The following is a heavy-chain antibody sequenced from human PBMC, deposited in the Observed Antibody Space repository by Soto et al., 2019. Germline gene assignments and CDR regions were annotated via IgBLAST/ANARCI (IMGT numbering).Heavy chain of an antibody. J-gene: IGHJ4*02. Sequence: SETLSLTCAVSSGSISSSNWWSWVRQPPGKGLEWIGEIYHSGSTNYNPSLKSRVTISVDKSKNQFSLKLSSVTAADTAVYYCARITMVRGVIIPFDYWGQGTLVTVSS. D-gene: IGHD3-10*01. CDR1: SGSISSSNW. V-gene: IGHV4-4*02. CDR2: IYHSGST. CDR3: ARITMVRGVIIPFDY.